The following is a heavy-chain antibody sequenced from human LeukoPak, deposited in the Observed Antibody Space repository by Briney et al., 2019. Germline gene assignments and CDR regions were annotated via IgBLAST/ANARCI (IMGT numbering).Heavy chain of an antibody. J-gene: IGHJ6*03. V-gene: IGHV3-23*01. CDR3: AREQKLLGFYYYYCYMDV. Sequence: PGGTLRLACVASGLTFSSYGMSWVRQAPVKGLEWVSDIRGSGGSTYYADSVKGRFTISRDNSKNTLYLQMNSLRAEDTAVYYCAREQKLLGFYYYYCYMDVWGKGTTVTISS. D-gene: IGHD1-26*01. CDR1: GLTFSSYG. CDR2: IRGSGGST.